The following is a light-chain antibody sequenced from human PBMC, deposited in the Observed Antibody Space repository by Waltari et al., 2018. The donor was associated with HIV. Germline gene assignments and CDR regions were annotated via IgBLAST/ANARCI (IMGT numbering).Light chain of an antibody. V-gene: IGKV4-1*01. CDR1: QSVLYSSNNKNY. CDR3: QQYYSTPLT. J-gene: IGKJ4*01. CDR2: WAS. Sequence: DIVMTQSPDSLAVSLGERATTTCKSSQSVLYSSNNKNYLAWYQQKPGQPPKLLIYWASTRESGVPDRFSGSGSGTDFTLTISSLQAEDVAVYYCQQYYSTPLTFGGGTTVEIK.